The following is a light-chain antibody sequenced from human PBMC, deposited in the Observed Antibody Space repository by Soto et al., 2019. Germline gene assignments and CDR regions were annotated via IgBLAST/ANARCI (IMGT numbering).Light chain of an antibody. CDR1: QNISGN. Sequence: EIVMTQSPATLSVSPGESATLSCRASQNISGNLAWYQQKPGLAPRLLIYHTSTRATGVPARFSGSGSGTEFSLTFSSLQSEDFAVYYCQRYDNWPLTFGGGTKVDIK. J-gene: IGKJ4*01. V-gene: IGKV3-15*01. CDR3: QRYDNWPLT. CDR2: HTS.